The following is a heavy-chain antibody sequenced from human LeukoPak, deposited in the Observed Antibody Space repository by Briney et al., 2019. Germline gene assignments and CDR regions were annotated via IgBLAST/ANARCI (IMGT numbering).Heavy chain of an antibody. CDR2: INSDGSST. CDR1: GFTFSSCW. Sequence: GGSLRLSCAASGFTFSSCWMHWVRQAPGKGLVWVSRINSDGSSTSYADSVKGRFTISRDNAKNTLYLQMNSLRAEDTAVYYCARAGDYDILTGYHDYWGQGTLVTVSS. V-gene: IGHV3-74*01. J-gene: IGHJ4*02. CDR3: ARAGDYDILTGYHDY. D-gene: IGHD3-9*01.